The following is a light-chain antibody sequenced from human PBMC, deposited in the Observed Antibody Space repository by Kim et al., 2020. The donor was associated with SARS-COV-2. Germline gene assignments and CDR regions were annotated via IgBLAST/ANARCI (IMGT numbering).Light chain of an antibody. Sequence: QLVLTQSPSASASLGASVKLTCTLSSGHSSYAIAWHQQQPEKGPRYLMKLNSDGSHSKGDGIPDRFSGSSSGAERYLTISSLQSEDEADYYCQNWGTGILVFGGGTQLTVL. CDR2: LNSDGSH. V-gene: IGLV4-69*01. CDR1: SGHSSYA. CDR3: QNWGTGILV. J-gene: IGLJ3*02.